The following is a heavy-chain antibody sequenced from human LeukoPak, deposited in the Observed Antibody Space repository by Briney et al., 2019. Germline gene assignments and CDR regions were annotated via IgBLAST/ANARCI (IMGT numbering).Heavy chain of an antibody. Sequence: PGGSLRLSCAASGFTFSSYIMNWVRQAPGKGLEWVSSISSSSSYIHYADSMKGRFTISRDNAKKSLYLQMNSLRVDDTAVYHCASFELRDSFDIWGHGTMVTVSS. CDR1: GFTFSSYI. CDR2: ISSSSSYI. D-gene: IGHD3-10*01. CDR3: ASFELRDSFDI. J-gene: IGHJ3*02. V-gene: IGHV3-21*01.